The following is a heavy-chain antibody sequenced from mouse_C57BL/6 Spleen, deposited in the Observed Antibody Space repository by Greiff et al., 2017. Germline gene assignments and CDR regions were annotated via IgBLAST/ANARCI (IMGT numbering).Heavy chain of an antibody. J-gene: IGHJ3*01. V-gene: IGHV1-81*01. CDR1: GYTFTSYG. CDR3: ARSGGSSSWFAY. CDR2: IYPRSGNT. Sequence: VKLVESGAELARPGASVKLSCKASGYTFTSYGISWVKQRTGQGLEWIGEIYPRSGNTYYNEKFKGKATLTADKSSSTAYMELRSLTSEDSAVYFCARSGGSSSWFAYWGQGTLVTVSA. D-gene: IGHD1-1*01.